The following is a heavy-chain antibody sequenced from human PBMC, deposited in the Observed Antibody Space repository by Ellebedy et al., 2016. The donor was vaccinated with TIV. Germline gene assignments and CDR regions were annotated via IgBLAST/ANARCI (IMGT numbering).Heavy chain of an antibody. V-gene: IGHV1-69*13. CDR1: GGTFSSYA. Sequence: SVKVSXXASGGTFSSYAISWVRQAPGQGLEWMGGIIPIFGTANYAQKFQGRVTITADESTSTAYMELSSLRSEDTAVYYCARGDIVVVPGRYYYYYGMDVWGQGTTVTVSS. CDR3: ARGDIVVVPGRYYYYYGMDV. CDR2: IIPIFGTA. D-gene: IGHD2-2*01. J-gene: IGHJ6*02.